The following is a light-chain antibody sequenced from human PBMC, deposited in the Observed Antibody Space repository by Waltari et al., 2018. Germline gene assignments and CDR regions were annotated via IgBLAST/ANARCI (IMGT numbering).Light chain of an antibody. J-gene: IGKJ1*01. V-gene: IGKV3-20*01. CDR3: QHYVSLPAT. CDR1: QSVSRT. Sequence: EIVLTQSPGTLFLSPGEGATLSCRVSQSVSRTLAWYQQKPGQAPRPLIYGASSRATGIPDRFSGSGSGTDFSLTISRLEPDDSAVYFCQHYVSLPATFGQGTKVEIK. CDR2: GAS.